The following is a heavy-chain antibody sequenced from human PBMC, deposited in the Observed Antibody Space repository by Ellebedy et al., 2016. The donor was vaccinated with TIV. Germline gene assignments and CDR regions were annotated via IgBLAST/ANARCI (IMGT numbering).Heavy chain of an antibody. Sequence: GGSLRLSCAASGFTFSSYWMSWVRQAPGKGLEWVANIKQDGSEKYYVDSVKGRFTISRDNAKNSLYLQMNSLRAEDTAVYYCARDRIFPSSGCYYYYGMDVWGQGTTVTVSS. J-gene: IGHJ6*02. CDR2: IKQDGSEK. V-gene: IGHV3-7*01. CDR3: ARDRIFPSSGCYYYYGMDV. D-gene: IGHD3-22*01. CDR1: GFTFSSYW.